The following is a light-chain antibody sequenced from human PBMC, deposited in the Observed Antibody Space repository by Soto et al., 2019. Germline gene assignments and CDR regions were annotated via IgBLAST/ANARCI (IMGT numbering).Light chain of an antibody. J-gene: IGKJ4*01. CDR3: QQTKSYPST. CDR1: QDISSS. CDR2: GAS. V-gene: IGKV1-13*02. Sequence: AIQLTQSPSSLSASVGDRVTITCRASQDISSSLAWYQQKAGKAPKLLIYGASILQSGVPSGFSGSGFGTDFTLTISSLRAEDFAIYFCQQTKSYPSTFSGGTKVDIK.